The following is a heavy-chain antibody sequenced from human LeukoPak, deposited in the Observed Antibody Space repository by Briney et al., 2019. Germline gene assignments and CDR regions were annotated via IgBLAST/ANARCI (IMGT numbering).Heavy chain of an antibody. D-gene: IGHD3-10*01. CDR3: ARTMDSVYFDY. CDR2: IYCSGST. CDR1: GGSISSYY. V-gene: IGHV4-59*01. Sequence: SETLSLTCTVSGGSISSYYWSWIRQPPGKGLEWIGYIYCSGSTNYNPSLKSRVTISVDTSKNQFSLKLSSVTAADTAVYYCARTMDSVYFDYWGQGTLVTVSS. J-gene: IGHJ4*02.